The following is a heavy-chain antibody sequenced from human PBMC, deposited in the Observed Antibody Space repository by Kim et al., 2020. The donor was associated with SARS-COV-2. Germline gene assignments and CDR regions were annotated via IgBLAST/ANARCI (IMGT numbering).Heavy chain of an antibody. CDR2: ISAYNGNT. CDR1: GYTFTSYG. D-gene: IGHD4-17*01. CDR3: ARSHGDYGANWFDP. Sequence: ASVKVSCKASGYTFTSYGISWVRQAPGQGLEWMGWISAYNGNTNYAQKLQGRVTMTTDTSTSTAYMELRSLRSDDTAVYYCARSHGDYGANWFDPWGQGTLVTVSS. V-gene: IGHV1-18*01. J-gene: IGHJ5*02.